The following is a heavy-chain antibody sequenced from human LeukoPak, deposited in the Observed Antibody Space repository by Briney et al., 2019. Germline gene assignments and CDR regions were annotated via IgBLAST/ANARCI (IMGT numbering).Heavy chain of an antibody. Sequence: GGSLRLSCAVSGFTFSTYWMSWVRQAPGKGLEWVANIKQDGSEKYYVGAVKGRSTISRDNAKNSLYLQMNSLRAEDTAVYYCARGGSSRFASWGQGTLVTVSS. V-gene: IGHV3-7*03. CDR1: GFTFSTYW. J-gene: IGHJ5*02. CDR3: ARGGSSRFAS. D-gene: IGHD6-6*01. CDR2: IKQDGSEK.